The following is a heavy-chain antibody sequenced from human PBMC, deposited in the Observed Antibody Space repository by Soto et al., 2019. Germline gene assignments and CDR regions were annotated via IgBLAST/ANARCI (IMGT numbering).Heavy chain of an antibody. V-gene: IGHV5-51*01. J-gene: IGHJ4*02. CDR3: ARSPRPYSYGYYFDY. D-gene: IGHD5-18*01. CDR1: GYSFTSYW. Sequence: GESLKISCKGSGYSFTSYWIGWVRQMPGKGLEWMGIIYPGDSDTRYSPSFQGQVTISADKSISTAYLQWSSLKASDTAIYSCARSPRPYSYGYYFDYWGQGTLVTVSS. CDR2: IYPGDSDT.